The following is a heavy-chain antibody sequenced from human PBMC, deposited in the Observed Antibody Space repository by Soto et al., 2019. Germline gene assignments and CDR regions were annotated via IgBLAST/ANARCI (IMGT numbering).Heavy chain of an antibody. D-gene: IGHD2-8*02. Sequence: ETLSLTCSVSGASIAGSSYWSWIRQPAGKGLEWIGRFSLSGTTNYSPSLRSRVTMSADVSKNQFSLRLTSVTAADTALYYCARGMTPPGAPAWYYFDSWGQGTLVTVSS. CDR1: GASIAGSSY. CDR3: ARGMTPPGAPAWYYFDS. J-gene: IGHJ4*02. V-gene: IGHV4-4*07. CDR2: FSLSGTT.